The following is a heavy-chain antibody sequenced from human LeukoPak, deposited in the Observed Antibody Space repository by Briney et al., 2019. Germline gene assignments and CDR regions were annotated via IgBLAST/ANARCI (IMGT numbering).Heavy chain of an antibody. J-gene: IGHJ4*02. CDR1: GFTFSSYA. V-gene: IGHV3-30-3*01. CDR2: ILYDGSNK. CDR3: ARVGGSYYHFDY. Sequence: GRSLRLSCAASGFTFSSYAMHWVRQAPGKGLEWVAVILYDGSNKYYADSVKGRFTISRDNSKNTLYLQMNSLRAEDTAVYYCARVGGSYYHFDYWGQGTLVTVSS. D-gene: IGHD1-26*01.